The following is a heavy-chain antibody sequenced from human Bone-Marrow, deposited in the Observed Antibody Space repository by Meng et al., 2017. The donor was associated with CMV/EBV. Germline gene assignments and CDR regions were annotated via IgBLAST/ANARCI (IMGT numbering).Heavy chain of an antibody. V-gene: IGHV3-30-3*01. CDR1: GFNFSIYA. J-gene: IGHJ4*02. D-gene: IGHD2-21*02. CDR3: ARPCGGSYGYWVYFDY. Sequence: GGSLRLSCAASGFNFSIYAMHWVRQAPGEGLEWVAVISYDGSNKYYADSVKGRFTISRDNSKNTLYLQINSLRSEDTAVYYCARPCGGSYGYWVYFDYWGQGTLVTVSS. CDR2: ISYDGSNK.